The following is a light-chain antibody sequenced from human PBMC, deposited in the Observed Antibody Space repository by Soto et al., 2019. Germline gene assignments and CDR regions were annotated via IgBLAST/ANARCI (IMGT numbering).Light chain of an antibody. CDR2: DDT. CDR3: CSFAASIAMV. J-gene: IGLJ2*01. CDR1: SSDVGSYNL. Sequence: QSALTQPASVSGSPGQSITLSCTGTSSDVGSYNLVSWYQHHPGKAPKLIIYDDTKRPSGVSHRFSCSKSANTASLTISRRQAEDEAEYYCCSFAASIAMVFGGGTKLTVL. V-gene: IGLV2-23*01.